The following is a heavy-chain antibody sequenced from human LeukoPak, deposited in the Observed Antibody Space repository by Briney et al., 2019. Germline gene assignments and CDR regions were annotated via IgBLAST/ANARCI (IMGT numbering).Heavy chain of an antibody. J-gene: IGHJ4*02. D-gene: IGHD3-10*01. CDR2: IKQDGSKK. Sequence: GGSLRLSCTASGFTLSDFWMSWVRQAPGKGLEWVANIKQDGSKKDYVDSVRGRFTIARDDAKKSLFLEMNSLRVEDTAMYFCARVELGEYSNYFDKWGQGTLVTVS. CDR3: ARVELGEYSNYFDK. CDR1: GFTLSDFW. V-gene: IGHV3-7*01.